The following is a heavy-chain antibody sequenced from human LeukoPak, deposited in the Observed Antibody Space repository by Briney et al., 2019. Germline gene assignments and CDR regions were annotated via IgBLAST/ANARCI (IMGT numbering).Heavy chain of an antibody. CDR1: GYSISTGYY. D-gene: IGHD6-13*01. CDR3: ARTTEAHSWRTRYYDYYMDV. CDR2: IYYSGST. J-gene: IGHJ6*03. V-gene: IGHV4-59*01. Sequence: SETLSLTCTVSGYSISTGYYWGWIRQPPGKGLEWIGYIYYSGSTNYNPSLKSRVTISVDTSKNQFSLKLSSVTAADTAVYYCARTTEAHSWRTRYYDYYMDVWGKGTTVTVSS.